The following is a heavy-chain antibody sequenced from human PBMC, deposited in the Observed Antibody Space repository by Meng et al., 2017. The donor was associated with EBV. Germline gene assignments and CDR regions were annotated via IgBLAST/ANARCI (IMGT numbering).Heavy chain of an antibody. Sequence: QWHLVPSAAGVQKPGSSVKVSCQTSGVPFRYYAISWVRQAPGQGLEWLGGFLPRLGATNYAQKFHGRVKITADESTSTHYMDLSSLRSEDTAIYYCASESGRGYTPDYWGQGTLVTVSS. D-gene: IGHD3-10*01. CDR2: FLPRLGAT. CDR3: ASESGRGYTPDY. CDR1: GVPFRYYA. J-gene: IGHJ4*02. V-gene: IGHV1-69*01.